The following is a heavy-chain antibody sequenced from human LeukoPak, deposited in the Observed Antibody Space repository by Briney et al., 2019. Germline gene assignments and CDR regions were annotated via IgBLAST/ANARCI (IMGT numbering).Heavy chain of an antibody. CDR1: GGSFNGYY. J-gene: IGHJ4*02. CDR3: ARREDILTGHYSPHFDH. CDR2: INHSGST. V-gene: IGHV4-34*01. Sequence: SETLSLTCAVYGGSFNGYYWTWIRQPPGKGLEWIGEINHSGSTNYNPSLESRVTMSVDTSENQFSLKVTSVTAADTAVYYCARREDILTGHYSPHFDHWGQGTLVTVSS. D-gene: IGHD3-9*01.